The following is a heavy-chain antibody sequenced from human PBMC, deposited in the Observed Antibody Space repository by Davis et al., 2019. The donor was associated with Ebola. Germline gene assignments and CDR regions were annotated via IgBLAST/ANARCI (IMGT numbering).Heavy chain of an antibody. CDR2: ISYDGSNK. J-gene: IGHJ4*02. CDR1: GFTFSSYG. Sequence: GGSLRLSCAASGFTFSSYGMHWVRQAPGKGLEWVAVISYDGSNKYYADSVKGRFTISRDNSKNTLYLQMNSLRAEDTAVYYCARDQTFGLRTPYWGQGTLVTVSS. V-gene: IGHV3-30*03. CDR3: ARDQTFGLRTPY. D-gene: IGHD3-10*01.